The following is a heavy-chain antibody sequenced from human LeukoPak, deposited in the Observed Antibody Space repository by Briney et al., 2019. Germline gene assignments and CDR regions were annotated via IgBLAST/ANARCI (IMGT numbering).Heavy chain of an antibody. D-gene: IGHD6-19*01. CDR3: ARGPRGSGWVHDAFDI. Sequence: ASVKVSCKTSGYTFSSYDINWVRQASGQGLEWMGWMNPNSGNTGYAEKFQGRVTMTRDTSINTAYMDLSSLESDDTAVYYCARGPRGSGWVHDAFDIWGQGTMVTVSS. V-gene: IGHV1-8*01. CDR1: GYTFSSYD. J-gene: IGHJ3*02. CDR2: MNPNSGNT.